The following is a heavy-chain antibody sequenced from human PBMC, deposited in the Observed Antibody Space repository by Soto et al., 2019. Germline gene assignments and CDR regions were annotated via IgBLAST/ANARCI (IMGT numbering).Heavy chain of an antibody. J-gene: IGHJ4*02. CDR2: INAGNGNT. D-gene: IGHD5-12*01. Sequence: GASVKVSCKASGYTFTSYAMHWVRQAPGQRLEWMGWINAGNGNTKYSQKFQGRVTITRDTSASTAYMELSSLRSEDTAVYYCARVLATRENYIDYWGQGTLVTVSS. CDR1: GYTFTSYA. V-gene: IGHV1-3*01. CDR3: ARVLATRENYIDY.